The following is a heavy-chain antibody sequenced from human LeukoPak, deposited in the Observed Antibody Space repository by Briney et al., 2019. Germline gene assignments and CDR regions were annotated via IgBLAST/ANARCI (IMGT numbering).Heavy chain of an antibody. Sequence: GGSLRLSCAASGFTFGTYTMNWVRQAPGKGLEWVASISSSSNHIHYADSVKGRFTISRENPNNSLYLQMNSLRAEDTAVYYGAREVLSDNDSPYWGQGTLVTVSS. CDR1: GFTFGTYT. J-gene: IGHJ4*02. V-gene: IGHV3-21*01. CDR3: AREVLSDNDSPY. D-gene: IGHD5-12*01. CDR2: ISSSSNHI.